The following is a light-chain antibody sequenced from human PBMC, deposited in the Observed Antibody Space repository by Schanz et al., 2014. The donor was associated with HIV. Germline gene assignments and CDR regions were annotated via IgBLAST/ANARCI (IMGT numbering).Light chain of an antibody. Sequence: ETVMTQSPGTLSVSPGQRATLSCRARHSVGRNLAWYQQKPGQAPRLLIYGASTRATGVPARFSGSGSGTDFTLTISSLQSEDFGVYYCQQYEIWPPLTFGGGTRVE. V-gene: IGKV3-15*01. CDR2: GAS. J-gene: IGKJ4*01. CDR3: QQYEIWPPLT. CDR1: HSVGRN.